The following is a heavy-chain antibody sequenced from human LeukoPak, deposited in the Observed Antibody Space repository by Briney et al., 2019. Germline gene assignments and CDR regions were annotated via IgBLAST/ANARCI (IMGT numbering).Heavy chain of an antibody. CDR2: ISAYNGNT. D-gene: IGHD2-2*01. Sequence: ASVKVSCKASGYTFTSYGISWVRQAPGQGLEWMGWISAYNGNTNYAQKLQGRVTMTTDTSTSTAYMELRSLRSDDTAVYYCARDHVGRYCSSTSCYRYYYYMDVWGKGTTVTVSS. J-gene: IGHJ6*03. CDR3: ARDHVGRYCSSTSCYRYYYYMDV. V-gene: IGHV1-18*01. CDR1: GYTFTSYG.